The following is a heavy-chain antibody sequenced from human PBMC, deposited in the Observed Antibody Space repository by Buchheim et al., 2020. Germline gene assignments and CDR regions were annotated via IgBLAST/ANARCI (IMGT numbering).Heavy chain of an antibody. D-gene: IGHD6-13*01. CDR2: IYYSGST. V-gene: IGHV4-61*01. Sequence: QVQLQESGPGLVKPSETLSLSCTVSGGSVSSASYYWSWIRQPPGKGLEWIAYIYYSGSTNYNPSLKSRVTISVDTSKKQFPLNLSSVTTADTAVYYCARMHSSNWFDTWGQGT. CDR1: GGSVSSASYY. J-gene: IGHJ5*02. CDR3: ARMHSSNWFDT.